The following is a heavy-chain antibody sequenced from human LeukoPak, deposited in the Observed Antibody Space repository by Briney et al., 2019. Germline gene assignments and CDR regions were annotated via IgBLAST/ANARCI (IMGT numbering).Heavy chain of an antibody. J-gene: IGHJ4*02. CDR2: MSYSGNT. CDR1: GASISSQF. CDR3: ARRRYYYDSSGYYVDY. D-gene: IGHD3-22*01. V-gene: IGHV4-59*11. Sequence: SETLSLTCTVSGASISSQFWSWIRQPPGKRPEYIGYMSYSGNTNYNPSLKSRVTISLDTSKNQFSLKLSSVTAADTAVYYCARRRYYYDSSGYYVDYWGQGTLVTVSS.